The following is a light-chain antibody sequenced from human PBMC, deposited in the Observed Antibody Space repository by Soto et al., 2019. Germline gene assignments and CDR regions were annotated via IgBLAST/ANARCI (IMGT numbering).Light chain of an antibody. V-gene: IGLV2-14*01. Sequence: QSALTQPASVSGSPGQSITISCSGSSGDIGGYNFVSWYQHLPGKAPKLIIFEVRFRPSGVSNRFSGSKSGDTASLTISKLLPEDEADYYCMSYTGSTTTHWVLGGGTKVTVL. CDR2: EVR. CDR3: MSYTGSTTTHWV. CDR1: SGDIGGYNF. J-gene: IGLJ3*02.